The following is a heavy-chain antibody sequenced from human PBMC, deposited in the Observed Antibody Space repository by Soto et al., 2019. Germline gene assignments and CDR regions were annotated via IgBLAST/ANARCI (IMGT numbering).Heavy chain of an antibody. J-gene: IGHJ4*02. V-gene: IGHV4-30-2*01. Sequence: QLQXQESGSGLVKPSQTLSLTCAVSXXXXXXXXXXXXXXXXPXGXGLEWIGYIYHSGSTYYNPSLRSRVTISLDXSKNXXSLXXXXXXXXXXXXXXXXXXXXXXXXXXXXSPYFDYWGRGTLVTASS. CDR3: XXXXXXXXXXXXXSPYFDY. CDR1: XXXXXXXXXX. CDR2: IYHSGST. D-gene: IGHD2-21*01.